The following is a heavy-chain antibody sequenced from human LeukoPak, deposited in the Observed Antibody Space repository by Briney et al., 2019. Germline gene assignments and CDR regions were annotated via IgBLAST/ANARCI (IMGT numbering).Heavy chain of an antibody. V-gene: IGHV4-31*03. CDR3: ARDRLSGSAPGWFDP. D-gene: IGHD3-10*01. CDR2: IYYSGST. CDR1: GGSISSGGYY. J-gene: IGHJ5*02. Sequence: PSQTLSLTCTVSGGSISSGGYYWTWIRQHPGKGLECIGHIYYSGSTYYNPSLKSRVTISLDTSKNQFSLKLSSVTAADTAVYYCARDRLSGSAPGWFDPWGQGTLVTVSS.